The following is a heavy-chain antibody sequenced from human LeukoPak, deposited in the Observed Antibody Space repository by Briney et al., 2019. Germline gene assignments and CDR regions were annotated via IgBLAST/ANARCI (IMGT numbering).Heavy chain of an antibody. D-gene: IGHD1/OR15-1a*01. V-gene: IGHV3-30*02. CDR3: AKEGTASKPSDLDY. Sequence: PGGSLRLSCAASGFIFSDYGMHWVRQAPGKGLEWVTFIRYDGTNKYYADSVKGRFTISRDNSRNTLCLQMNSLSSEDTAVYYCAKEGTASKPSDLDYWGQGTLVTVSS. CDR2: IRYDGTNK. J-gene: IGHJ4*02. CDR1: GFIFSDYG.